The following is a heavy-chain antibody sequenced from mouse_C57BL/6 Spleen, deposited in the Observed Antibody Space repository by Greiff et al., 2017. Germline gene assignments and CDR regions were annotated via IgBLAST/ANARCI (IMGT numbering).Heavy chain of an antibody. Sequence: QVQLQQSGAELVKPGASVKMSCKASGYTFTSYWITWVKQRPGQGLEWIGDIYPGSGSTNYNEKFKSKATLTGDTSSSTAYMQLSSLTSEDSAVYYCARSNYDCGAMGYWGQGTSGTVSS. CDR1: GYTFTSYW. J-gene: IGHJ4*01. V-gene: IGHV1-55*01. D-gene: IGHD2-4*01. CDR2: IYPGSGST. CDR3: ARSNYDCGAMGY.